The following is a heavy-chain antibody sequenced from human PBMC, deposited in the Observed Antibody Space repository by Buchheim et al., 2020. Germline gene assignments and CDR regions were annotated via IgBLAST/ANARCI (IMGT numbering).Heavy chain of an antibody. CDR2: FSAGGGRM. CDR3: AKEMGWFDP. CDR1: GFNFGSYV. J-gene: IGHJ5*02. V-gene: IGHV3-23*01. D-gene: IGHD2-8*01. Sequence: EGQLLESGGGLVQPGGSLRLSCAASGFNFGSYVMSWVRQAPGKGLEWVATFSAGGGRMSYADSVRGRFTIPRDNDENTLCLQIDSLRPEDTALYYCAKEMGWFDPWGQGTL.